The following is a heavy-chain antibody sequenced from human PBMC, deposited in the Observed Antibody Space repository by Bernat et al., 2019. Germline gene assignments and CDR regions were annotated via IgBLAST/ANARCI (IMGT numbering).Heavy chain of an antibody. D-gene: IGHD6-19*01. CDR2: ISYDGSNK. CDR1: GFTFSSYA. CDR3: ACGSSGWYKPLDY. V-gene: IGHV3-30*01. Sequence: QVQLVESGGGVVQPGRSLRLSCAASGFTFSSYAMHWVRQAPGKGLEWVAVISYDGSNKYYADSVKGRFTISRDNSKNTLYLQMNSLRAEDTAVYYCACGSSGWYKPLDYWSQGTLVTVSS. J-gene: IGHJ4*02.